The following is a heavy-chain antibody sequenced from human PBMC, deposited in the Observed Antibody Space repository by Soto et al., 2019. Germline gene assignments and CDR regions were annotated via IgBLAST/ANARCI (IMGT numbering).Heavy chain of an antibody. CDR3: ARHFDRIFGVIDS. D-gene: IGHD3-3*02. Sequence: GGSLRLSCAASGFTFSSYAMHWVRQAPGKGLEWVAVISYDGSNKYYADSVKGRFTISRDNSKNTLYLQMNSLRAEDTAVYYCARHFDRIFGVIDSWGQGTLVTVSS. CDR1: GFTFSSYA. J-gene: IGHJ4*02. CDR2: ISYDGSNK. V-gene: IGHV3-30-3*01.